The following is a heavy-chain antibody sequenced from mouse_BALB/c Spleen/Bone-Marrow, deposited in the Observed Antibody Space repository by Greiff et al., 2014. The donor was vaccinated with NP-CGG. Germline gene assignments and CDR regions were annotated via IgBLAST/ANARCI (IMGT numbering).Heavy chain of an antibody. D-gene: IGHD2-10*01. CDR1: GFNIKDTY. J-gene: IGHJ4*01. CDR3: ARAYYGNYPYAMDY. V-gene: IGHV14-3*02. Sequence: DVQLQESGAELVKPGASVKLSCTASGFNIKDTYMHWVKQRPEQGLEWIGRIDPANGNTKYDPKFQGKATITADTSSNTAYLQLSSLTSEDTAVHFCARAYYGNYPYAMDYWGQGTSVTVSS. CDR2: IDPANGNT.